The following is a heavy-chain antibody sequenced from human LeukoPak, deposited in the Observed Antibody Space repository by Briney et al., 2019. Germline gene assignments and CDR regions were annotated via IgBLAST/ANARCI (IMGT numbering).Heavy chain of an antibody. Sequence: SETLSLTCAVYGGSFSGYYWSWIRQPPGKGLEWIGEVNHSGSTNYNPSLKSRVTTSVDTYKNQFSLKLSSVTAADTAVYSCARGMPYYYGSGSYKWFDPWGQGTLVTVSS. CDR2: VNHSGST. J-gene: IGHJ5*02. CDR3: ARGMPYYYGSGSYKWFDP. D-gene: IGHD3-10*01. CDR1: GGSFSGYY. V-gene: IGHV4-34*01.